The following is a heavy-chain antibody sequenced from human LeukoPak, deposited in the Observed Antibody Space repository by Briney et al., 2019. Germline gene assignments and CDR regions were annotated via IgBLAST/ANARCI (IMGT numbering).Heavy chain of an antibody. Sequence: GGSLRLSCAASGFTFSNYGMHWVRQAPGRGLEWVAFIRYDGSNKYYADSVKGRFTISRDNPKNTLYLQMNSLRGEDTAVYYCAKAVYSYGHSWGQGTLVTVSS. CDR1: GFTFSNYG. D-gene: IGHD5-18*01. J-gene: IGHJ4*02. CDR3: AKAVYSYGHS. CDR2: IRYDGSNK. V-gene: IGHV3-30*02.